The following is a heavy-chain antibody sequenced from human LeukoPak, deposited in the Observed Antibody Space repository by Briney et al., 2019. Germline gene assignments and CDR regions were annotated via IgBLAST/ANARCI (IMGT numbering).Heavy chain of an antibody. D-gene: IGHD3-22*01. CDR3: AMGPYYYDSSGYYY. V-gene: IGHV3-74*01. J-gene: IGHJ4*02. CDR1: GSTFTSYW. Sequence: GGSLRLSCVASGSTFTSYWMHWVRQAPGMGLVWVSRISSDGSSTNYADSVKGRFTISRDNAKNTLYLQMNSLRAEDTAVYYCAMGPYYYDSSGYYYWGQGTLVTVSS. CDR2: ISSDGSST.